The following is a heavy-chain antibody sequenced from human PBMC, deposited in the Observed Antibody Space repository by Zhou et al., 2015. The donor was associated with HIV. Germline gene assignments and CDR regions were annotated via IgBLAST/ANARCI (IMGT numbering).Heavy chain of an antibody. CDR1: GYTFTDYY. V-gene: IGHV1-2*02. CDR2: INPNSGGA. J-gene: IGHJ4*02. CDR3: ARVELTRTGFCSGVSCFDY. D-gene: IGHD2-15*01. Sequence: QVHLVQSGAEVKKPGASVKVSCKASGYTFTDYYIHWVRQTREQGLEWMGWINPNSGGAKYAQRFQGRVTFTRDTAISTAHMELSRLRSDDTAVYYCARVELTRTGFCSGVSCFDYWGQGTLVTVSS.